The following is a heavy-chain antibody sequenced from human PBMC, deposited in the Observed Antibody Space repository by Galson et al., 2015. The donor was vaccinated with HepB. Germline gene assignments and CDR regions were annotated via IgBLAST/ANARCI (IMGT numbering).Heavy chain of an antibody. J-gene: IGHJ2*01. V-gene: IGHV5-10-1*01. CDR2: LDPSDSYT. CDR3: ARHNPVLLWFGEPRDLYFDL. D-gene: IGHD3-10*01. CDR1: GYSFTSYW. Sequence: QSGAEVTKPGESLKISCLASGYSFTSYWIGWVRQVPGQGLEWMGRLDPSDSYTNYSPSFQGHVTISADKSISTTYLQWSSLEASDTARYYCARHNPVLLWFGEPRDLYFDLWGRGTLVTVSS.